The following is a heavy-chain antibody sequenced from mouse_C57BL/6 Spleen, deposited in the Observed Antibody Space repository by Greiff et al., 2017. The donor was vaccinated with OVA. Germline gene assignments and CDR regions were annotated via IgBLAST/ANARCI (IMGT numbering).Heavy chain of an antibody. J-gene: IGHJ3*01. Sequence: DVMLVESGGDLVKPGGSLKLSCAASGFTFSSYGMSWVRQTPDKRLEWVATISSGGSYTYYPDSVKGRFTISRDNAKNTLYLQMSSLKSEDTAMYYCARHETYGNYAWFAYWGQGTLVTVSA. D-gene: IGHD2-1*01. CDR2: ISSGGSYT. CDR3: ARHETYGNYAWFAY. V-gene: IGHV5-6*02. CDR1: GFTFSSYG.